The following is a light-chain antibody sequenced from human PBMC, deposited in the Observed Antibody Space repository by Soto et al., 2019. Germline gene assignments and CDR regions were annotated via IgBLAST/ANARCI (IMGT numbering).Light chain of an antibody. CDR1: SSDVGLYDY. V-gene: IGLV2-14*01. Sequence: QSVLTQPASVSGSPGQSITISCTVTSSDVGLYDYVSWYQQHPGKAPRLMIYAVSNRPSGVSNRFSASKSGNTASLFISGLQAEDEADYYCSSYTSDSSYVFGSGTKVTVL. CDR3: SSYTSDSSYV. J-gene: IGLJ1*01. CDR2: AVS.